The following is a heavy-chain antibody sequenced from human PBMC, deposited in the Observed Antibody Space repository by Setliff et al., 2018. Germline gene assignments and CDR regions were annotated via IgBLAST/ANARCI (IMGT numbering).Heavy chain of an antibody. CDR2: IYTDGST. CDR3: ARGRAGHSGH. D-gene: IGHD6-19*01. J-gene: IGHJ4*02. V-gene: IGHV4-61*02. Sequence: SETLSLTCTVSGDSISRAMYYWSWLRQSAGKGLECIGRIYTDGSTKYNPSLNSRVTLLIDTAKNQISLRLSSVTAADTAVYYCARGRAGHSGHWGQGTLVTV. CDR1: GDSISRAMYY.